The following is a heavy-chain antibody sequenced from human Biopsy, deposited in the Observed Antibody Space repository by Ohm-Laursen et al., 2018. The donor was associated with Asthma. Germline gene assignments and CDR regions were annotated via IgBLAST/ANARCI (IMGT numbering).Heavy chain of an antibody. CDR3: ARAVDYSHYYGIDV. Sequence: ASVKVSCKTSGYTFNSAGITWVRQAPGQGLEWMGWISVYSGNTKVAQKFQDRVTMITDTSTSTAYMELRSLRSDDTAVYFCARAVDYSHYYGIDVWGQGTTVTVS. CDR1: GYTFNSAG. V-gene: IGHV1-18*01. J-gene: IGHJ6*02. D-gene: IGHD3-10*01. CDR2: ISVYSGNT.